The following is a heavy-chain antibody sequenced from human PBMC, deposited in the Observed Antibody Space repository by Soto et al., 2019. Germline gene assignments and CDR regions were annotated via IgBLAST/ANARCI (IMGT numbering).Heavy chain of an antibody. J-gene: IGHJ5*02. CDR3: ARHYLQDYDILTGYDIATFDP. CDR2: IYYSGST. CDR1: GGSISSYY. Sequence: PSETLSLTCTVSGGSISSYYWSWIRQPPGKGLEWIGYIYYSGSTNYNPSLKSRVTISVDTSKNQFSLKLSSVTAADTAVYYCARHYLQDYDILTGYDIATFDPWAQGTLVTVSS. D-gene: IGHD3-9*01. V-gene: IGHV4-59*08.